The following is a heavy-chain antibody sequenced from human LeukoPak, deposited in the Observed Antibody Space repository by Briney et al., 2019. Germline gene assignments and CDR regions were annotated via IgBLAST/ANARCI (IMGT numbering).Heavy chain of an antibody. CDR3: ARDFTLVATTGLLVY. V-gene: IGHV3-30-3*01. Sequence: GGSLRLSCAASGVTFSSYAMHWVRQAPGKGLEWVAVISYDGSNKYYADSVKGRFTVSRDNSKNTLYLQMNSLRAEDTAVYYCARDFTLVATTGLLVYWGQGTLVTVSS. D-gene: IGHD5-12*01. CDR2: ISYDGSNK. CDR1: GVTFSSYA. J-gene: IGHJ4*02.